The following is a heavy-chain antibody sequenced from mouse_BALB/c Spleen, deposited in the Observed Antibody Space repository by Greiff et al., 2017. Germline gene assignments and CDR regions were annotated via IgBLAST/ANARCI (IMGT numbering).Heavy chain of an antibody. Sequence: EVQVVESGGGLVQPGGSRKLSCAASGFTFSSFGMHWVRQAPEKGLEWVAYISSGSSTIYYADTVKGRFTISRDNPKNTLFLQMTSIRSEDTAMYYCARGTLITHIDYWGQGTTLTVSS. D-gene: IGHD2-4*01. V-gene: IGHV5-17*02. CDR3: ARGTLITHIDY. CDR2: ISSGSSTI. CDR1: GFTFSSFG. J-gene: IGHJ2*01.